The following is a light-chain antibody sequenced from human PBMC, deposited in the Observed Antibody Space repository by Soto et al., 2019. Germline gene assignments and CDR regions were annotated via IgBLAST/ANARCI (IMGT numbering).Light chain of an antibody. V-gene: IGKV3-11*01. CDR2: AAS. CDR3: QQRSNWPPLT. Sequence: EIVLTQSPATRSLSLAERATVSCSASQSVSNYFTWYQQNPDQAPRLLIYAASNRATGIPARFSGSGSGTDFPLTISSLEPEDFAVYYCQQRSNWPPLTFGGGTKVEIK. CDR1: QSVSNY. J-gene: IGKJ4*01.